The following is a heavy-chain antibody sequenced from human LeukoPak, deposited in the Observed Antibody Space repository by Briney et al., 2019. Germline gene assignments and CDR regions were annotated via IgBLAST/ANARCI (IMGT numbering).Heavy chain of an antibody. CDR3: ARERYSSRGVYGMDV. CDR1: GGSFNSGSYF. Sequence: SETLSLTCTVSGGSFNSGSYFWNWLRQPAGTGLEWIGRIHVSGNINNNPSLKSRDTMSIDTSKNQFSLNLRSVTAADTAVYYCARERYSSRGVYGMDVWGQGTTVTVS. D-gene: IGHD6-13*01. V-gene: IGHV4-61*10. CDR2: IHVSGNI. J-gene: IGHJ6*02.